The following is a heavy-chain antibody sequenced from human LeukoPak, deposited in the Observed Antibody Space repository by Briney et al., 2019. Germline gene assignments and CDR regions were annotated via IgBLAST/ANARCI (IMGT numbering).Heavy chain of an antibody. D-gene: IGHD6-13*01. CDR3: ARGIAAAAKQGGFDF. J-gene: IGHJ4*02. CDR1: GGSISSYY. V-gene: IGHV4-4*07. Sequence: PSETLSLTCTVSGGSISSYYWSWIRQPAGEGLEWIGRIYTTGSTNYNPSLKSRVTMSVDTSKNHFSLKLSSVTAADTAVYYCARGIAAAAKQGGFDFWGQGTLVTVSS. CDR2: IYTTGST.